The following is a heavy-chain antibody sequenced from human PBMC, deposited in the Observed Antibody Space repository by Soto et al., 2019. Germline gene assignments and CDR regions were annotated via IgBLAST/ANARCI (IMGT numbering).Heavy chain of an antibody. CDR3: AGASTWHPGAFDI. CDR1: GYTFTSYG. D-gene: IGHD5-12*01. CDR2: ISAYNGNT. V-gene: IGHV1-18*04. J-gene: IGHJ3*02. Sequence: ASVKVSCKASGYTFTSYGISWVRQAPGQGLEWMGWISAYNGNTKYAQKFQGRVTMTTDTSTSTAYMELRSLRSDDTAAYYCAGASTWHPGAFDIWGQGTTVTVS.